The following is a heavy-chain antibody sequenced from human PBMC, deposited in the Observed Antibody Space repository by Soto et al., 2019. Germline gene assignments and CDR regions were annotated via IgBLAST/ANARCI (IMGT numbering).Heavy chain of an antibody. CDR1: GYSFTSHW. CDR2: IYPGDSDT. Sequence: GESLKISCKGSGYSFTSHWIGRVRQMPGKGLEWMGIIYPGDSDTRCSPSFQGQVTISADKSISTAYLQWSSLKASDTAMYYCARGGPYYYYGMDVWGQGTTVTVSS. V-gene: IGHV5-51*01. CDR3: ARGGPYYYYGMDV. J-gene: IGHJ6*02.